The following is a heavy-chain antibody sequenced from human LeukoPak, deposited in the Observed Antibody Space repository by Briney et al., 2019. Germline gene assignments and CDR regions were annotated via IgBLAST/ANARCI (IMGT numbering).Heavy chain of an antibody. Sequence: PGGSLRLSCAASGFTFSSYWMHWVRQPPGKGLVWVSRINSDVSSTSYADSVKGRFTISRDNAKNTLYLQMNSLRAEDTAVYYCASLLYYDYVWGSYRRSGAFDIWGQGTMVTVSS. D-gene: IGHD3-16*02. CDR1: GFTFSSYW. J-gene: IGHJ3*02. CDR2: INSDVSST. V-gene: IGHV3-74*01. CDR3: ASLLYYDYVWGSYRRSGAFDI.